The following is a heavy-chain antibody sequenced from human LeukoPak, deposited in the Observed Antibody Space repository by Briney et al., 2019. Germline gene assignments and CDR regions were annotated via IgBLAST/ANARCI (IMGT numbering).Heavy chain of an antibody. CDR3: VKDPSGNYFYFDY. V-gene: IGHV3-64D*09. J-gene: IGHJ4*02. D-gene: IGHD1-26*01. Sequence: GGSLRLSCSASGFTFSSFAMFWVRQAPGKGLEYVSGISSDGGRTNYADSVKARFTISRDNSKVALYLQMTSLRPEDTAIYYCVKDPSGNYFYFDYWGQGTLVTVSS. CDR1: GFTFSSFA. CDR2: ISSDGGRT.